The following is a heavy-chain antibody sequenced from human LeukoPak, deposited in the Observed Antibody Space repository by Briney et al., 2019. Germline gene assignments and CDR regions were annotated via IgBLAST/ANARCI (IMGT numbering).Heavy chain of an antibody. CDR3: VTFSSRFFHYGMDV. D-gene: IGHD6-13*01. CDR2: IYHSGST. J-gene: IGHJ6*02. Sequence: PSQTLSLTCTVSGGSISSGGYYWSWIRQPPGKGLEWIGYIYHSGSTYYNPSLKSRVTISVDRSKNQFSLKLNSVTAADTAVYYCVTFSSRFFHYGMDVWGQGTTVTVSS. V-gene: IGHV4-30-2*01. CDR1: GGSISSGGYY.